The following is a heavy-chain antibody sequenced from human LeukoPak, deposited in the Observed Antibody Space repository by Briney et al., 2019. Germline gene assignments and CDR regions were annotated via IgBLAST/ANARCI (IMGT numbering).Heavy chain of an antibody. V-gene: IGHV1-18*01. CDR1: GYTFTSYG. J-gene: IGHJ6*02. D-gene: IGHD2-2*01. Sequence: ASVKVSCKASGYTFTSYGISWVRRAPGQGLEWMGWISAYNGNTNYAQKLQGRVTMTTDTSTSTAYMELRSLRSDDTAVYYCAREYSSTSSRGMDVWGQGTTVTVSS. CDR3: AREYSSTSSRGMDV. CDR2: ISAYNGNT.